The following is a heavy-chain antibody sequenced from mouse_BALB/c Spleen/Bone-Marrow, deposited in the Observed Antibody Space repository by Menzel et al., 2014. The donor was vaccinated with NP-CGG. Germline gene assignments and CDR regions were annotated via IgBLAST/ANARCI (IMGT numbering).Heavy chain of an antibody. V-gene: IGHV5-17*02. CDR1: GFTFSSFG. D-gene: IGHD1-1*01. CDR2: ISSGSSTI. Sequence: EVQLVESGGGLVQPGGSRKLSCAASGFTFSSFGMHWVRQAPEKGLEWVAYISSGSSTIYYADTVMGRFTISRDNPKNTLFLQMTSLRSKDTAMYYCARSGSSSGYFDYWGQGTTLTVSS. J-gene: IGHJ2*01. CDR3: ARSGSSSGYFDY.